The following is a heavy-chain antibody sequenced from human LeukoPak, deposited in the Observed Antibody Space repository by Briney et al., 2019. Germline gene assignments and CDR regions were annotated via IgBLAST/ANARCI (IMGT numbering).Heavy chain of an antibody. V-gene: IGHV3-7*01. Sequence: GGSLRLSCAASGFTFSSYWLTWVRQAPGKGLEWVANIKEDGGEKHYVDSVKGRFTISRDNAKNSLYLHMDSLRAEDTAVYYCARGAYSSGWAYFDHWGQGTLVTVSS. CDR2: IKEDGGEK. D-gene: IGHD6-19*01. CDR1: GFTFSSYW. CDR3: ARGAYSSGWAYFDH. J-gene: IGHJ4*02.